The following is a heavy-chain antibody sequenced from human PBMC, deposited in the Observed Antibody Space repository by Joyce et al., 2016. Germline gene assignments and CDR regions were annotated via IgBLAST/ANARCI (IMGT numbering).Heavy chain of an antibody. Sequence: EVQLVDSGGGLVQPGGSLRLSCVASGFTFSSYSVNWVRQAPGKGLEWISYIRTGSGDIYYADSVKGRFSISRDNAENSLYLQMNSLRDEDTAVYYCARDHNYGLDFWGQGTLVTVSS. CDR1: GFTFSSYS. D-gene: IGHD5-18*01. J-gene: IGHJ4*02. V-gene: IGHV3-48*02. CDR3: ARDHNYGLDF. CDR2: IRTGSGDI.